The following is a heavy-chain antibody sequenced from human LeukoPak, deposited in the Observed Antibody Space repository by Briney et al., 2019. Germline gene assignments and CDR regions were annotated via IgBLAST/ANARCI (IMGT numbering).Heavy chain of an antibody. V-gene: IGHV3-7*05. CDR1: GFTFSTYW. D-gene: IGHD6-13*01. Sequence: GGSLRLSFAASGFTFSTYWMSWVRQAPGKGLEWVASIKQDGSEKYYVDSVKGRFTISRDNAKNSLYLQMNSLRAEDTAVYYCARGYTSSWYAWFDPWGQGTLVTVSS. J-gene: IGHJ5*02. CDR2: IKQDGSEK. CDR3: ARGYTSSWYAWFDP.